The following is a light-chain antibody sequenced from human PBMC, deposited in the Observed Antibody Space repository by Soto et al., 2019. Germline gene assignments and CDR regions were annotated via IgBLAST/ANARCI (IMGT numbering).Light chain of an antibody. CDR1: RDISDY. CDR3: QQYNSYS. V-gene: IGKV1-33*01. J-gene: IGKJ1*01. CDR2: DIS. Sequence: DTQLTHAPSSLSESVVDRSNITCQASRDISDYLNWYQQKPGKATKLLIYDISNLEIGVPSRFSGSGSGTELTLTISGLQPDDFATYYCQQYNSYSFGNGNTVDLK.